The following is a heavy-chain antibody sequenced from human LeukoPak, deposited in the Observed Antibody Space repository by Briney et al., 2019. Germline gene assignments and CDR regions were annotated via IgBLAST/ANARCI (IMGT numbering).Heavy chain of an antibody. D-gene: IGHD5-18*01. Sequence: PGRSLRLSCTASGFTFGDHAMSWVRQAPGKGLEWVGFIRSKTYGGTTEYAASVKGRFTISRDDSKSIAYLQMNSLKTEDTAVYYCTRGTIQQWLYYGMDVWGQGTTVTGSS. J-gene: IGHJ6*02. V-gene: IGHV3-49*04. CDR1: GFTFGDHA. CDR2: IRSKTYGGTT. CDR3: TRGTIQQWLYYGMDV.